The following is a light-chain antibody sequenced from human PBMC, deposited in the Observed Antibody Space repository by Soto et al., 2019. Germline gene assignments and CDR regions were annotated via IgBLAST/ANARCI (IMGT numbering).Light chain of an antibody. CDR1: QSVLDISNNKNY. V-gene: IGKV4-1*01. Sequence: DIVMTQSPDSLAVSLGERATINCKSSQSVLDISNNKNYLAWYQQKPRQPPKLLIYWASTRESGVPDRFSGCGSGTDFTLTISSLQAEDVAVYYCQQYYRTPPSFGQGTKLEIK. CDR2: WAS. J-gene: IGKJ2*03. CDR3: QQYYRTPPS.